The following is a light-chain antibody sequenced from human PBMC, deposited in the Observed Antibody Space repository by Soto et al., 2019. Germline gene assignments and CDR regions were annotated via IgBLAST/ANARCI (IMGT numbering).Light chain of an antibody. CDR3: LEDYTYPRT. J-gene: IGKJ1*01. CDR2: AAS. CDR1: HDIRSD. V-gene: IGKV1-6*01. Sequence: ATQMTQSPSSLSASVGDRVTITCRASHDIRSDLAWCQKKSVKAHKLLIYAASSVQSGVTSRFSGSGSGSYFTLTISSLQPEDFASYYCLEDYTYPRTFGTGTSVEI.